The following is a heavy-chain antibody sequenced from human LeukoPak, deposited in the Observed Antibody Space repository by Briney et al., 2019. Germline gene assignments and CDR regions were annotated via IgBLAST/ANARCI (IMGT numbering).Heavy chain of an antibody. CDR3: ARDLTVTDYFDY. Sequence: GGSLRLSCAASGFTFSSYSMNWVRQAPGKGLEWVSSISSSSSYIYYADSVEGRFTISRDNAKNSLYLQMNGLRAEDTAVYYCARDLTVTDYFDYWGQGTLVTVSS. V-gene: IGHV3-21*01. D-gene: IGHD4-17*01. CDR2: ISSSSSYI. J-gene: IGHJ4*02. CDR1: GFTFSSYS.